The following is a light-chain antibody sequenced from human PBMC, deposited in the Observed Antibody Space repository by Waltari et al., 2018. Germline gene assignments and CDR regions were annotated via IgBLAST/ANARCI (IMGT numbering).Light chain of an antibody. J-gene: IGLJ3*02. V-gene: IGLV6-57*01. Sequence: NFMLKQPHSVSESPGKTVTISCPRSTGSIAPNFVPWIQQPPGASPPTVIDEDNLRPSWAPGVFSGSIDSSSNSASLTISGLQTEDDADYYCQSYDGSNRFNWVFGGGTKLTVL. CDR3: QSYDGSNRFNWV. CDR2: EDN. CDR1: TGSIAPNF.